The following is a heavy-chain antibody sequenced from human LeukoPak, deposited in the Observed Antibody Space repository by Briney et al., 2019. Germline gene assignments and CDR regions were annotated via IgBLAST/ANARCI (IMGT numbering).Heavy chain of an antibody. CDR3: AKRGIAATKEFDY. J-gene: IGHJ4*02. CDR1: GFTFSSYT. CDR2: VGGSGLDT. D-gene: IGHD2-15*01. Sequence: PGGSLRLSCAASGFTFSSYTMSWVRQAPGKGLEWISAVGGSGLDTYYADSMTGRFTTSRDNSKNTVYLQMDSLRAKDTAVYYCAKRGIAATKEFDYWGRGTLVTVSS. V-gene: IGHV3-23*01.